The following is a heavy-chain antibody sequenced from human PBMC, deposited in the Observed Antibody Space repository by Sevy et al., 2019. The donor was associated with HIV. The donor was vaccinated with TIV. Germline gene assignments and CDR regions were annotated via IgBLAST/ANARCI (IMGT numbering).Heavy chain of an antibody. CDR1: GGSISSGGYY. V-gene: IGHV4-31*03. CDR3: ARDSACSSTSCYGDFFAY. CDR2: ISFSGST. Sequence: SETLSLTCTVSGGSISSGGYYWNWIRQHPGKGLEWIGYISFSGSTYYNPSLKSRVTISFDTSTTQFSLKLRSLTAADTAVYYCARDSACSSTSCYGDFFAYWGQGTLVTVSS. J-gene: IGHJ4*02. D-gene: IGHD2-2*01.